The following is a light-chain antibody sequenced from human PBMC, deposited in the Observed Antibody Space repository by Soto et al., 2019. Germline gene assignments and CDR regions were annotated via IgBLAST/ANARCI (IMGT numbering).Light chain of an antibody. CDR3: SSYSSSSPVV. CDR1: STDVGVYNY. Sequence: SALTQPASVSGSPGQSITISCTGTSTDVGVYNYVSWYQHHPGKAPRLVIFEVSNRPSGVSNRFSGSKSGNTASLTISGLQAEDEADYYCSSYSSSSPVVFGGGTKLTVL. V-gene: IGLV2-14*01. CDR2: EVS. J-gene: IGLJ2*01.